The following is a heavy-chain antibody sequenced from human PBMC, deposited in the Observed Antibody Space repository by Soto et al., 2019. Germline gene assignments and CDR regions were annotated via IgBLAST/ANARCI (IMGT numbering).Heavy chain of an antibody. CDR1: GFTFSTYG. J-gene: IGHJ4*02. D-gene: IGHD6-19*01. CDR2: IWNHGRED. V-gene: IGHV3-33*01. CDR3: VRGPWLVGDVTSFYY. Sequence: QVHLVESGGGVVQPGRSLRLSCAASGFTFSTYGMHWVRQAPGKGLEWVALIWNHGREDSYADSVKGRFTISRDNSKNTLWLQMNSLRADDTAVYYCVRGPWLVGDVTSFYYWGQGSLVTVSS.